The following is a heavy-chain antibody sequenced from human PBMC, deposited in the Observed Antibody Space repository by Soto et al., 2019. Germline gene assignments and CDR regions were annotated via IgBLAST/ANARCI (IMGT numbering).Heavy chain of an antibody. D-gene: IGHD2-2*01. Sequence: GGSLRLSCAASGFTFSSYAMHWVRQAPGKGLEWVSAISGSGGSTYYADPVKGRFTISRDNSKNTLYLQMNSLRAEDTAVYYCAKGGAQLLHYNWFDPWGQGTLVTVSS. V-gene: IGHV3-23*01. CDR3: AKGGAQLLHYNWFDP. CDR1: GFTFSSYA. CDR2: ISGSGGST. J-gene: IGHJ5*02.